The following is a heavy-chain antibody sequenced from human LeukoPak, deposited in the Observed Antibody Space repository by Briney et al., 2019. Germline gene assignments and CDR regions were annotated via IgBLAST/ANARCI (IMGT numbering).Heavy chain of an antibody. CDR2: ITSGVGIT. J-gene: IGHJ4*02. Sequence: GGSLRLSCAASGFTFSNYGMNWVRQAPGKGLEWVSIITSGVGITYYADSVKGRFTISRDNSKNTLYLQMNSLRAEDTAVYYCAKGDYYDFDYWGQGTLVTISS. CDR3: AKGDYYDFDY. CDR1: GFTFSNYG. D-gene: IGHD3-10*01. V-gene: IGHV3-23*01.